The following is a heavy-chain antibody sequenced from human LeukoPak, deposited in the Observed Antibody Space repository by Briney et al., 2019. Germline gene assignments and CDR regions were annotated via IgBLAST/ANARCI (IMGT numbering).Heavy chain of an antibody. Sequence: SETLSLTCTVSGYSITSAYYWGWIRQPPGKGLEWIGSFFLKGSTYYNPSLKSRVTISVDTSKNQFSLTLSSVTAADTAVYCRARVARCTSFFDVDYWGQGTLVTVSS. CDR1: GYSITSAYY. V-gene: IGHV4-38-2*02. J-gene: IGHJ4*02. CDR3: ARVARCTSFFDVDY. D-gene: IGHD2-2*01. CDR2: FFLKGST.